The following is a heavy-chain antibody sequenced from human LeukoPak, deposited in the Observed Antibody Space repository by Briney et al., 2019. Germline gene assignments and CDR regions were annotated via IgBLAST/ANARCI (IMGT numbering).Heavy chain of an antibody. J-gene: IGHJ3*01. D-gene: IGHD4-17*01. CDR2: IYYSGST. CDR1: GGSISNYY. V-gene: IGHV4-59*08. CDR3: ARSYGDYITGAYAFDV. Sequence: SETLSLTCTVSGGSISNYYWSWIRQPPERGLEWIGYIYYSGSTNYNPSLKSRLTISVDTTKNQFSLKLSSVTAADTAVYYCARSYGDYITGAYAFDVWGQGTMVTVSS.